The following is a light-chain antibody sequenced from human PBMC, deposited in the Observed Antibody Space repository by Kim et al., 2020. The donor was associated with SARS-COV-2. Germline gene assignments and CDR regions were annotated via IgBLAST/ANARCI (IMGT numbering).Light chain of an antibody. Sequence: QRVTTARTRCKSNIGAGYDVRWYQQLPGPAPKLLIYGKSNRPSGVPDRFSGSKSGNSASLAITGLQAEDEADYYCQSYDSSLSGSVFGGGTQLTVL. CDR2: GKS. CDR3: QSYDSSLSGSV. V-gene: IGLV1-40*01. CDR1: KSNIGAGYD. J-gene: IGLJ3*02.